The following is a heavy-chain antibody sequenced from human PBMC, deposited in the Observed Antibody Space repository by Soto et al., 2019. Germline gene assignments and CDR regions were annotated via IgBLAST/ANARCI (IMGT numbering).Heavy chain of an antibody. Sequence: QVQLQESGPGLVKPSQTLSLTCTVSGGSISSGGYYWNWIRQHPGKGLQWIGYIYYIGSTYSVPSLKSRVTISLDTSKNQCSLKVSYVTAADTAVYYCARSFFPWCQGTLGTVSS. CDR2: IYYIGST. CDR1: GGSISSGGYY. CDR3: ARSFFP. D-gene: IGHD3-3*01. J-gene: IGHJ5*02. V-gene: IGHV4-31*03.